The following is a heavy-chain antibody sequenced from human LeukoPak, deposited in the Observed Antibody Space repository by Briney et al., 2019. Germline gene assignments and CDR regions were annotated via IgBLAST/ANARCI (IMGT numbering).Heavy chain of an antibody. Sequence: SETLSLTCTVSGGSLSSYYWSWIRQPPGKGLEWIGYIYYSVSTNYNPSLKSRVTISVDTSKNQFSLKLSSVTAADTAVYYCARLAEGYCSSTSCYTVTPYYYYMDVWGKGTTVTVSS. CDR3: ARLAEGYCSSTSCYTVTPYYYYMDV. V-gene: IGHV4-59*08. J-gene: IGHJ6*03. D-gene: IGHD2-2*02. CDR2: IYYSVST. CDR1: GGSLSSYY.